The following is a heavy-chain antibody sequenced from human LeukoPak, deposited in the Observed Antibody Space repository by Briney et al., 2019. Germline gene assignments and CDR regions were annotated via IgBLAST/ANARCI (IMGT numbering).Heavy chain of an antibody. Sequence: GGSLRLSCAVSGFNLNSYAMHWVRQAPGKGLEWVSVIRHDEANRFYADSVQGRFTISRDTSKKLLYLQMNSLRVEDTAVYYCAKEYTPSSPLGELDSWGQGTLVTVSS. D-gene: IGHD6-6*01. CDR2: IRHDEANR. V-gene: IGHV3-30*02. CDR3: AKEYTPSSPLGELDS. CDR1: GFNLNSYA. J-gene: IGHJ4*02.